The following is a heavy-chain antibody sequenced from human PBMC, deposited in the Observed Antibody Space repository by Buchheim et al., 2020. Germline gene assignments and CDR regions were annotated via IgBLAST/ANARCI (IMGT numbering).Heavy chain of an antibody. V-gene: IGHV3-30-3*01. D-gene: IGHD3-22*01. CDR1: GFTFSSYA. Sequence: QVQLVESGGGVVQPGRSLRLSCAASGFTFSSYAMHWVRQAPGKGLEWVAVISYDGSNKYYADSVKGRFTISRDNSKNTLYLKMNSLRAEDTAVYYCARALQYYYDSSGYEFDYWGQGTL. CDR2: ISYDGSNK. CDR3: ARALQYYYDSSGYEFDY. J-gene: IGHJ4*02.